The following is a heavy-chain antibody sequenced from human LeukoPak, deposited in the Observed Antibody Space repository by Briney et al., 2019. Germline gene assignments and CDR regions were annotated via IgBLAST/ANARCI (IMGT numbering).Heavy chain of an antibody. D-gene: IGHD6-13*01. CDR3: ARTLVTAAAFRGRSNWFDP. J-gene: IGHJ5*02. V-gene: IGHV4-34*01. CDR1: GGSFSGYY. CDR2: INHSGST. Sequence: SETLSLTCAVYGGSFSGYYWSWIRQPPGKGLEWIGEINHSGSTNYNPSLKSRVTISVDTSKNQFSLKLSSVTAADTAVYYCARTLVTAAAFRGRSNWFDPWGQGTLVTVSS.